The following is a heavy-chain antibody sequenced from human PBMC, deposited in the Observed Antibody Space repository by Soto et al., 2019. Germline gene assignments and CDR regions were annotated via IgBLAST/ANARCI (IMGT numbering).Heavy chain of an antibody. D-gene: IGHD4-4*01. J-gene: IGHJ4*02. CDR3: AKVYDYSNPFDY. Sequence: GGSLRLSCAASGFTFSSYAMNWVRQAPGKGLEWVSGITGSGDSTYYVDSVKGRFTVSRDNSKNTLYLQMNSLRAEDTAVYYCAKVYDYSNPFDYWGQGTLVTVSS. CDR1: GFTFSSYA. V-gene: IGHV3-23*01. CDR2: ITGSGDST.